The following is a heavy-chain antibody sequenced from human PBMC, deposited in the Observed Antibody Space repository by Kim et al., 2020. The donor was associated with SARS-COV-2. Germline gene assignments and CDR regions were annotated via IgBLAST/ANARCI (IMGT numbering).Heavy chain of an antibody. J-gene: IGHJ4*02. CDR2: GT. CDR3: ARSHQLFYFDY. Sequence: GTNYAPKFRGRVTMTRDTSSSTASMELRRLRSDDTAVYYCARSHQLFYFDYWGQGTLVTVSS. D-gene: IGHD3-10*01. V-gene: IGHV1-2*02.